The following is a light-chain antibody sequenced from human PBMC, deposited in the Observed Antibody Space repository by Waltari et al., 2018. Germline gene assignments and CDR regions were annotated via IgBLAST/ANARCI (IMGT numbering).Light chain of an antibody. V-gene: IGKV3-15*01. J-gene: IGKJ2*01. CDR1: QSLSTN. CDR3: QQYHNWPYT. CDR2: GAS. Sequence: EILMTQSPATLSVSPGERATLSCRASQSLSTNLAWYQQHPGQAPRLLIYGASTRATGVQARFSGSRSGTEFTLIISSLQSEDFALYYCQQYHNWPYTFGQGTKLEIK.